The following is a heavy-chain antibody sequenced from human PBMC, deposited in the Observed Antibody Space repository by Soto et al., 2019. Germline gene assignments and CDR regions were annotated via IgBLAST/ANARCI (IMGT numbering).Heavy chain of an antibody. V-gene: IGHV3-30*18. CDR2: ISYDGKKK. CDR1: GFTFSTFG. J-gene: IGHJ4*02. D-gene: IGHD3-10*01. Sequence: QVQLVESGGGVVQPGRSLRLSCAASGFTFSTFGIHWVRQAPGEGLEWVAVISYDGKKKYYADSVRARFIISRDNSKNTLYLQMNSLRPEDTALYHCAKEGYFGSGSYSDYWGQGTLVTVSS. CDR3: AKEGYFGSGSYSDY.